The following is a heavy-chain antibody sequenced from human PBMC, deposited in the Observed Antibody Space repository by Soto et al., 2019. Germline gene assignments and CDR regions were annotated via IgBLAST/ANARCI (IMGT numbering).Heavy chain of an antibody. CDR1: GGSFRTYA. J-gene: IGHJ2*01. D-gene: IGHD2-21*01. CDR3: ARVGPPSPSVIWFFDL. Sequence: QGQLVQSGAEVKKPGSSVKVSCKASGGSFRTYAINWVRQAPGQGLEWMGGIIPMLAAPTYAQKFQGRLTITADESTTTFYMELSSLTSEDTAVYYCARVGPPSPSVIWFFDLWGRGTLVTVAS. V-gene: IGHV1-69*01. CDR2: IIPMLAAP.